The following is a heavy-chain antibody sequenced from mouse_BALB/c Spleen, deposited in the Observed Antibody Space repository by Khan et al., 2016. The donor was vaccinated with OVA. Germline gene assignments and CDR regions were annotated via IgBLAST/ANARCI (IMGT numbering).Heavy chain of an antibody. V-gene: IGHV5-9-3*01. CDR2: ITGGGTYT. CDR3: ARTPSTTGVGTSYRFFDV. J-gene: IGHJ1*01. CDR1: GFTFSSYA. D-gene: IGHD1-1*01. Sequence: EVELVESGGGLVKPGGSLKLSCAASGFTFSSYAMSWVRQTPEKRLEWVATITGGGTYTYYPDSVKGRFTISRDNVNNTLYLQMSSLRSEDTAMYYCARTPSTTGVGTSYRFFDVWGEGTTVTVST.